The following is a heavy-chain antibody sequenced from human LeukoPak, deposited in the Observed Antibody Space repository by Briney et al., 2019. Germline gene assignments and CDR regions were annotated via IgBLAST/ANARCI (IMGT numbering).Heavy chain of an antibody. J-gene: IGHJ6*03. CDR1: GYTFSNYG. CDR3: ARAFRPYDFWSGYPVNYYYYYMDV. CDR2: MNPNSGNT. D-gene: IGHD3-3*01. Sequence: GASVTVSCKASGYTFSNYGISWVRQAPGQGLEWMGWMNPNSGNTDYAQKFQGRVTMTRNTSISTAYMELSSLRSEDTAVYYCARAFRPYDFWSGYPVNYYYYYMDVWGKGTTVTVSS. V-gene: IGHV1-8*01.